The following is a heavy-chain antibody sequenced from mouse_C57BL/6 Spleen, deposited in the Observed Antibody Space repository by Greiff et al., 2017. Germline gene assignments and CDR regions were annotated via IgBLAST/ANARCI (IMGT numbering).Heavy chain of an antibody. J-gene: IGHJ2*01. CDR2: IWSGGST. Sequence: VMLVESGPGLVQPSQSLSITCTVSGFSLTSYGVHWVRQSPGKGLEWLGVIWSGGSTDYNAAFISRLSISKDNSKSQVFFKMNSLQADDTAIYYCARNPYGNYEYFDYWGQGTTLTVSS. V-gene: IGHV2-2*01. CDR3: ARNPYGNYEYFDY. D-gene: IGHD2-1*01. CDR1: GFSLTSYG.